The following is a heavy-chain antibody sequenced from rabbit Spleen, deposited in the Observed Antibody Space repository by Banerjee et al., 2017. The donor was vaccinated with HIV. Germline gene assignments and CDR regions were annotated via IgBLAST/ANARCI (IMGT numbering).Heavy chain of an antibody. CDR1: GFSFSGSHY. V-gene: IGHV1S45*01. J-gene: IGHJ6*01. CDR2: IDTDDGKGTI. Sequence: QEQLVESGGGLVKPGGTLTLTCRPSGFSFSGSHYMWWVRQAPGKGLEWIGWIDTDDGKGTIYYANWAKGRFTISKTSSTTVTLQLTSLTVADTATYFCARDTGTSFSSYGMDLWGPGTLVTVS. D-gene: IGHD7-1*01. CDR3: ARDTGTSFSSYGMDL.